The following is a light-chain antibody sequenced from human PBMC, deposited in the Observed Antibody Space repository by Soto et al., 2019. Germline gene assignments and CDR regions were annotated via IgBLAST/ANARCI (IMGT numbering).Light chain of an antibody. CDR1: QSINYY. V-gene: IGKV1-39*01. CDR2: TES. Sequence: DIQMTQSPSSLSASVGDRVTITCRASQSINYYLNWYQHKPGQAPNLVIYTESLLQSVIPSRLSGSGSGTDFTLTITGLQPEDFATYFYQQTFGLPLSFGGGTTVAIK. J-gene: IGKJ4*01. CDR3: QQTFGLPLS.